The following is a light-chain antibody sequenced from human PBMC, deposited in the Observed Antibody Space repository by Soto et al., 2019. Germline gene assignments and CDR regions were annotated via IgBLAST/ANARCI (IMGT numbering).Light chain of an antibody. J-gene: IGLJ1*01. CDR2: SNY. CDR3: AAWDDILNGYV. Sequence: QSVMTQPPSASGTPGQRVTISCSGSSSNIESNTVTWYQQLPGTAPKLVIYSNYDRPSGVPDRFSGSTSGTSASLVIRGLQSEDEADYYCAAWDDILNGYVFGGAPKVTVL. CDR1: SSNIESNT. V-gene: IGLV1-44*01.